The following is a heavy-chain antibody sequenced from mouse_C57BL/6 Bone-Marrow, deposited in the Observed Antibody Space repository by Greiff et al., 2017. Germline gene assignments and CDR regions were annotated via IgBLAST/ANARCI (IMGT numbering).Heavy chain of an antibody. CDR2: IFPGDGDT. CDR3: ARGAY. J-gene: IGHJ3*01. Sequence: QVQLQQSGAELVKPGASVKISCKASGYAFSSYWMNWVNQRPGKGLAWIGQIFPGDGDTNDNGKFKGKATLTAAKSTSTAYMQLSSQTSEDSAVYFGARGAYWGQGTLVTVSA. CDR1: GYAFSSYW. V-gene: IGHV1-80*01.